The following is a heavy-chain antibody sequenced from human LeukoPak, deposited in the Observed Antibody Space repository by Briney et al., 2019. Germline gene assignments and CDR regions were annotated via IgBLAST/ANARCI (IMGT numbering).Heavy chain of an antibody. CDR3: ARADILTGYCGYGLDV. D-gene: IGHD3-9*01. CDR2: IFYSGST. J-gene: IGHJ6*02. Sequence: PSETLSLTCTVSGGSISNYYWSWIRQPPGKGLEWIGYIFYSGSTNYNPSLQSRVTISVDTSKNQFSLKLSSVTAADTAVYYCARADILTGYCGYGLDVWGQGTTITVSS. CDR1: GGSISNYY. V-gene: IGHV4-59*01.